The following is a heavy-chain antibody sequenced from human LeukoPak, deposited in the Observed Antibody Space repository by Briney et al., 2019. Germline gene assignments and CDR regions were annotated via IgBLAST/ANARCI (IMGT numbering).Heavy chain of an antibody. CDR2: IYYSGST. J-gene: IGHJ4*02. CDR1: GGSISSSSYY. Sequence: PSEALSLTCTVSGGSISSSSYYWGWIRQPPGKGLEWIGSIYYSGSTYYNPSLKSRVTISVDTSKNQFSLKLSSVTAADTAVYYCARHVGRWLQFFDYWGQGTLVTVSS. D-gene: IGHD5-24*01. CDR3: ARHVGRWLQFFDY. V-gene: IGHV4-39*01.